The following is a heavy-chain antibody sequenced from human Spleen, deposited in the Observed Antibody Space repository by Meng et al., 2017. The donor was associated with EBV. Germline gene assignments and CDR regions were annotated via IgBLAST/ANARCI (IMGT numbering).Heavy chain of an antibody. CDR2: IWYDGTNK. Sequence: QGRLVGFGGGVVRPGRSLRLSCAASGFTFSNYAFHWVRQAPGKGLEWVAVIWYDGTNKNYAGSVKGRFTISRDSSKNTLYLEMNRLRVEDTAVYYCARGHGDYALGYWGQGTLVTVSS. CDR3: ARGHGDYALGY. CDR1: GFTFSNYA. D-gene: IGHD4-17*01. V-gene: IGHV3-30*19. J-gene: IGHJ4*02.